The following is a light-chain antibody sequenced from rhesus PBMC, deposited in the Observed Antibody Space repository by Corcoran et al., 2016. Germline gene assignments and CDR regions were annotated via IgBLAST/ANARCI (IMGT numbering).Light chain of an antibody. V-gene: IGKV1-46*01. CDR2: SAS. Sequence: DIQMTQSPSSLSASVGDTVTITCRASQSFSRSLAWYQQKPGKAPKLLIYSASSLQSGVPSRFSGSKPGTDFTLTISSLQPEDSASYYCQQYYSDPLTFGGGTKVELK. CDR3: QQYYSDPLT. J-gene: IGKJ4*01. CDR1: QSFSRS.